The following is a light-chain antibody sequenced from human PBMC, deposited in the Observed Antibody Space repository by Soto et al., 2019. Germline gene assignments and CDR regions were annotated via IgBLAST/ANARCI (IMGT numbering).Light chain of an antibody. CDR2: GAS. CDR1: QSVTTQ. Sequence: IVLTQSPGTLSLSPGETATLSCRASQSVTTQLAWYQQKRGRAPRLIIHGASRRATGIPDRNSGSGSGTDFTLTISRVEPEDVAVYYCQQYGGSTRTFGQGTKVDIK. V-gene: IGKV3-20*01. J-gene: IGKJ1*01. CDR3: QQYGGSTRT.